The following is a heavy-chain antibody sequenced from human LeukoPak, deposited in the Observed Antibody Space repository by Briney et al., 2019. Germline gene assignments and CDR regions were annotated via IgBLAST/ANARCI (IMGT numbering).Heavy chain of an antibody. CDR1: GFTFSSYA. CDR2: ISYDGSNK. Sequence: GGSLRLSCAASGFTFSSYAMHWVRQAPGKGLEWVAVISYDGSNKYYADSVKGRFTISRDNSKNTLYLQMNSLRAEDTAVYYCARDEAVMTTVLSDAFDIWGQGTMVTVSS. CDR3: ARDEAVMTTVLSDAFDI. D-gene: IGHD4-17*01. J-gene: IGHJ3*02. V-gene: IGHV3-30-3*01.